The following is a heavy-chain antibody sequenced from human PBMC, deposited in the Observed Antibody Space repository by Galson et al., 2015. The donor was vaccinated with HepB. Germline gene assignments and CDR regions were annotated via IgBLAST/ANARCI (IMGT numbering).Heavy chain of an antibody. D-gene: IGHD3-10*01. CDR1: GGSISSGDYY. CDR3: ARDPGGSGSYYNPWGNWFDP. CDR2: IYYSGST. J-gene: IGHJ5*02. Sequence: TLSLTCTVSGGSISSGDYYWSWIRQPPGKGLEWIGYIYYSGSTYYNPSLKSRVTISVDTSKNQFSLKLSSVTAADTAVYYCARDPGGSGSYYNPWGNWFDPWGQGTLVTVSS. V-gene: IGHV4-30-4*01.